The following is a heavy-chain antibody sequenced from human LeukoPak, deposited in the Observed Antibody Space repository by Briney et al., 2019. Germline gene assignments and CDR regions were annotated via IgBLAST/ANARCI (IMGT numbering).Heavy chain of an antibody. J-gene: IGHJ6*03. CDR3: TRVRGGGLDYYYYMDV. CDR1: GGTFSSYA. CDR2: IIPIFGTA. Sequence: SVKVSCKASGGTFSSYAISWVRQAPGQGLEWMGGIIPIFGTANYAQKFQGRVTITTDESTSTPYMELSSLRSEDTAVYYCTRVRGGGLDYYYYMDVWGKGTTVTVSS. D-gene: IGHD3-16*01. V-gene: IGHV1-69*05.